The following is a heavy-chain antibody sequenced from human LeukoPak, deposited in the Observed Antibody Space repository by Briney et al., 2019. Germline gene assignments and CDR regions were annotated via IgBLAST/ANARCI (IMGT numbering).Heavy chain of an antibody. D-gene: IGHD3-3*01. CDR2: IKQDGSEK. V-gene: IGHV3-7*01. CDR3: ARENLEWLFSDY. J-gene: IGHJ4*02. Sequence: GGSLRLSCAASAFTFSSYWMSWVRQAPGKGLEWVANIKQDGSEKYYVDSVKGRFTISRDNAKNSLYLQMNSLRAEDTAVYYCARENLEWLFSDYWGQGTLVTVSS. CDR1: AFTFSSYW.